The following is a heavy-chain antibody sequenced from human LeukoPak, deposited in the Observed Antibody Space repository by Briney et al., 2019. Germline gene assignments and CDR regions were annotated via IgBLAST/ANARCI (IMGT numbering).Heavy chain of an antibody. CDR2: IYYSGST. D-gene: IGHD2-2*01. CDR3: ARYYASSDY. CDR1: GGSISSSSYY. Sequence: PSETLSLTCTVSGGSISSSSYYWGWIRQPPGKGLEWIGSIYYSGSTYYNPSLKSRVTISVDTSKNQFSLKLSSVTAADTAVYYCARYYASSDYWGQGTLVTVSS. V-gene: IGHV4-39*07. J-gene: IGHJ4*02.